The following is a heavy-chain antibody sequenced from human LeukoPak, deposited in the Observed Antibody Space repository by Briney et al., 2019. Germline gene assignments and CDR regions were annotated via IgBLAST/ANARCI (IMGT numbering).Heavy chain of an antibody. CDR3: AEDYGSNGMDV. V-gene: IGHV4-61*01. CDR2: IYYSGST. D-gene: IGHD3-10*01. CDR1: GGSISSGSYY. J-gene: IGHJ6*02. Sequence: SETLSLTCTVSGGSISSGSYYWSWIRQPPGKGLEWTGYIYYSGSTNYNPSLKSRVTISVDTSKNQFSLKLSSVTAADTAVYYCAEDYGSNGMDVWGQGTTVTVSS.